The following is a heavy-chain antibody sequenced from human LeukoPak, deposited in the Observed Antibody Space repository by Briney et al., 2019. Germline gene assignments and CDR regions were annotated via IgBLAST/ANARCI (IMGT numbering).Heavy chain of an antibody. V-gene: IGHV4-59*11. CDR3: ARAYGSGLPDY. D-gene: IGHD6-19*01. CDR1: GGSISSHY. J-gene: IGHJ4*02. Sequence: PSETLSLTCTVSGGSISSHYWSWIRQPPGKGLEWIGHIYYSGSTNYNPSLKSRVTISVDTSKNQFSLKLSSVTAADTAVYYCARAYGSGLPDYWGQGTQVTVSS. CDR2: IYYSGST.